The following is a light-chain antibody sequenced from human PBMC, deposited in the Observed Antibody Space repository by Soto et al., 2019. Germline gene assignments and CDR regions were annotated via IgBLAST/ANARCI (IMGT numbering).Light chain of an antibody. V-gene: IGLV4-69*01. CDR1: SGHSSYA. J-gene: IGLJ2*01. CDR2: LNSDGTH. CDR3: QTWGTGIVA. Sequence: QLVLTQSPSASASLGASVKLTCSLSSGHSSYAIAWHQRQAEKGPRYLMKLNSDGTHSKGDGIPDRFSGSSSGAERYLTISSLQSEDEADYYCQTWGTGIVAFGGGTKVTVL.